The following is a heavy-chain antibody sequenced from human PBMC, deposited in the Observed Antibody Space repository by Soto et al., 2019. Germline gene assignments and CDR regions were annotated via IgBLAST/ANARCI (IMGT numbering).Heavy chain of an antibody. CDR2: INAGNGNT. J-gene: IGHJ6*03. V-gene: IGHV1-3*01. Sequence: QVHLVQTGAEVKEPGASVRLSCKASGYTFTRYAIHWVRQAPGQRLEWMGWINAGNGNTKYSEKFQGRVIITRDTSASIAYMELSSLRSEDTAVYYCARGDCRDSRCYYPYHYYIDGWGRGTTVTVSS. D-gene: IGHD2-15*01. CDR3: ARGDCRDSRCYYPYHYYIDG. CDR1: GYTFTRYA.